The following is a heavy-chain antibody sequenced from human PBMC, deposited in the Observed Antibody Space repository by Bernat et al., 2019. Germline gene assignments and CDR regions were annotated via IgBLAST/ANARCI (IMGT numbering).Heavy chain of an antibody. CDR3: ARPRGDYYYYYMDV. J-gene: IGHJ6*03. CDR1: GGSISSRTYN. V-gene: IGHV4-39*01. CDR2: IYYSGST. Sequence: QLQLQESGPGLVKPSETLSLTCIVSGGSISSRTYNWGWIRQPPGKGLEWIGNIYYSGSTYYNPSLKSRVTISVDTSKNQFSLNLSSVTAADTAMYYCARPRGDYYYYYMDVWGKGTTVTVSS. D-gene: IGHD1-26*01.